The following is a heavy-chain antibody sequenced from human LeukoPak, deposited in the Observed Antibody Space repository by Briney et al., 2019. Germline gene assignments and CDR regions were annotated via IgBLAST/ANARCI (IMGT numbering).Heavy chain of an antibody. Sequence: GGSLRLSCAASGFTFSTYVVNWVRQAPGKGLEWVSTITGSGGSTYYADSVKGRFTISRDNSKNTLYLQMNSLRAEDTAVYYCARVLLPSNWFDPWGQGTLVTVSS. V-gene: IGHV3-23*01. CDR3: ARVLLPSNWFDP. CDR1: GFTFSTYV. J-gene: IGHJ5*02. CDR2: ITGSGGST.